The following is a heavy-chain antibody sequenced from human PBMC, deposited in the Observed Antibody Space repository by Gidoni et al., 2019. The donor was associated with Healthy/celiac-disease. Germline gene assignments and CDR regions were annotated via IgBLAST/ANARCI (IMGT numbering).Heavy chain of an antibody. CDR1: GFSLSTSGVG. J-gene: IGHJ5*02. CDR2: IYWDDDK. CDR3: AHGINDYRVRPGWFDP. V-gene: IGHV2-5*02. Sequence: QITLKESGPTLVKPTQTLTMTCTFSGFSLSTSGVGVGWIRQPPGKALEWLALIYWDDDKRYSPSLKSRLTITKDTSKNQVVLTMTNMDPVDTATYYCAHGINDYRVRPGWFDPWGQGTLVTVSS. D-gene: IGHD4-4*01.